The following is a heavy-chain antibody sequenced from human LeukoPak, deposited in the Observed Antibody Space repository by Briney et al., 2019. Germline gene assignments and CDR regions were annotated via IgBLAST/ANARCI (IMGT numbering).Heavy chain of an antibody. J-gene: IGHJ4*02. D-gene: IGHD6-19*01. CDR1: GYTFTSYY. Sequence: GASVKVSCKASGYTFTSYYMHWVRQAPGQGLEWMGIINPSGGSTSYAQKFQGRVTMTRDTSTSTVYTELSSLRSEDTAVYYCAREAVAGAFFDYWGQGTPVTVSS. CDR2: INPSGGST. V-gene: IGHV1-46*01. CDR3: AREAVAGAFFDY.